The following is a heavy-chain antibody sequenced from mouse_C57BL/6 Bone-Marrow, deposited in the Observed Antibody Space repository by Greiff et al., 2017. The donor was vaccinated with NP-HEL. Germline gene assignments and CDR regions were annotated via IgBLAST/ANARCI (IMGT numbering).Heavy chain of an antibody. D-gene: IGHD1-1*01. Sequence: QVTLKECGPGILQSSQTLSLTCSFSGFSLSTSGMGVSWIRQPSGKGLEWLAHIYWDDDKRYNPSLKSRLTISKDTSRNQVFLKITSVDTADTATYYCARRALYGSRSRHWYFDVWGTGTTVTVSS. CDR1: GFSLSTSGMG. CDR2: IYWDDDK. CDR3: ARRALYGSRSRHWYFDV. V-gene: IGHV8-12*01. J-gene: IGHJ1*03.